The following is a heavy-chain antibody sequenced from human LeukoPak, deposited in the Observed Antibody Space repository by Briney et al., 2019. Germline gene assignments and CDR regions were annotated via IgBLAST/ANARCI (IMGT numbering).Heavy chain of an antibody. J-gene: IGHJ6*03. CDR1: GFTFSSYS. CDR2: ISSSSSYI. Sequence: GGSLRLSCAASGFTFSSYSMNWVRQAPGKGLEWVSSISSSSSYIYYADSVKGRFTISRDNAKNSLYLQMNSLRAEDTAVYYCAREVVGMATIFFDYYYYMDVWGKGTTVTVSS. CDR3: AREVVGMATIFFDYYYYMDV. D-gene: IGHD5-24*01. V-gene: IGHV3-21*01.